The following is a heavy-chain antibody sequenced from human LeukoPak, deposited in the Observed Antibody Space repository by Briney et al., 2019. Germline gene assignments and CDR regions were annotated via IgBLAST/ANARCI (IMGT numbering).Heavy chain of an antibody. Sequence: ASETLSLTCAVYGGSFSGYYWSWIRQPPGKGLEWIGEINHSGSTNYNPSLKSRVTISVDTSKNQFSLKLSSVTAADTAVYYCARGQIVVVPAARSYYYYGMDVWGQGTTVTVSS. CDR2: INHSGST. CDR3: ARGQIVVVPAARSYYYYGMDV. CDR1: GGSFSGYY. V-gene: IGHV4-34*01. D-gene: IGHD2-2*01. J-gene: IGHJ6*02.